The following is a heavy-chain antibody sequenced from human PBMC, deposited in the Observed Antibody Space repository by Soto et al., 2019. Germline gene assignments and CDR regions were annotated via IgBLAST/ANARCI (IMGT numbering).Heavy chain of an antibody. D-gene: IGHD5-18*01. Sequence: QVQLQESGPGLVKPSETLFLTCAVSGDPVSLASFYWSWIRQPPGKGLEWIGYLYSSGSPNYDPSLKSRVTISMHTPNSHFSLKLTSVTAADTAVYYCARMRYSYGARNFDYWGQGALVTVSP. V-gene: IGHV4-61*01. CDR1: GDPVSLASFY. J-gene: IGHJ4*02. CDR3: ARMRYSYGARNFDY. CDR2: LYSSGSP.